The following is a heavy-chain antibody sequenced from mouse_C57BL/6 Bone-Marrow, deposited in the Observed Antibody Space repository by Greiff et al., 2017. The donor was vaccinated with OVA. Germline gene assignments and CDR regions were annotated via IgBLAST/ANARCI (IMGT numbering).Heavy chain of an antibody. D-gene: IGHD1-1*01. CDR2: IHPSDSDT. CDR3: AIGVFFITPLDY. J-gene: IGHJ4*01. CDR1: GYTFTSYW. Sequence: QVQLQQPGAELVKPGASVKVSCKASGYTFTSYWMHWVKQRPGQGLEWIGRIHPSDSDTNYNQKFKGKATLTVDKSSSTAYMQLSSLTSEDSAVYYCAIGVFFITPLDYWGQGTSVTVSS. V-gene: IGHV1-74*01.